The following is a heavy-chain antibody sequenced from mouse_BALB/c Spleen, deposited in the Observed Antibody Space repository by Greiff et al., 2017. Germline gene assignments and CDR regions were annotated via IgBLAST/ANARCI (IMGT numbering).Heavy chain of an antibody. CDR2: ISSGSSTI. CDR3: ARLGRYAMDY. V-gene: IGHV5-17*02. CDR1: GFTFSSFG. Sequence: EVKLMESGGGLVQPGGSRKLSCAASGFTFSSFGMHWVRQAPEKGLEWVAYISSGSSTIYYADTVKGRFTISRDNPKNTLFLQMTSLRSEDTAMYYCARLGRYAMDYWGQGTSVTVSS. D-gene: IGHD4-1*01. J-gene: IGHJ4*01.